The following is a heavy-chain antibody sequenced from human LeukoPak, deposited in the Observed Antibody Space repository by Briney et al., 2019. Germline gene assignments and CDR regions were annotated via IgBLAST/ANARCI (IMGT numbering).Heavy chain of an antibody. D-gene: IGHD6-13*01. CDR3: ARASDSSSWYYYYYGMDV. J-gene: IGHJ6*02. CDR1: GFTFSSYW. V-gene: IGHV3-7*01. Sequence: GGSLRLSCAASGFTFSSYWMSWVRQAPGKGLEWVANIKQDGSEKYYVDSVKGRFTISRDNAKNSLYLQMNSLRAEDTAVYYCARASDSSSWYYYYYGMDVWGQGTTVTVSS. CDR2: IKQDGSEK.